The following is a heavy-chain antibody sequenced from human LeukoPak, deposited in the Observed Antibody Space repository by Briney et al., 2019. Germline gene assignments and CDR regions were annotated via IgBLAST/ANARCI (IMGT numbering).Heavy chain of an antibody. J-gene: IGHJ4*02. D-gene: IGHD4-23*01. CDR2: IFSSTLV. Sequence: PGGSLRLSCEASGFTFTSYGMHWVRQSPGKGLEWGSFIFSSTLVNYADSVKGRFTISRDNAKKSIYLQMRSLRDEDTAVYYCASGPYGGNPFDFWGQGTLVTVSS. V-gene: IGHV3-48*02. CDR1: GFTFTSYG. CDR3: ASGPYGGNPFDF.